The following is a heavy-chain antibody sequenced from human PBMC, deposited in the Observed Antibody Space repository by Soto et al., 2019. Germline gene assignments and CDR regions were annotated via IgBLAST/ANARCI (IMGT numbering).Heavy chain of an antibody. Sequence: LSLTCTVSGGSISSGGYYWSWIRQHPGKGLEWIGYIYYSGSTYYNPSLKSRVTISVDTSKNQFSLKLSSVTAADTAVYYCARDVGKPYNWFDPWGQGTLVTVSS. J-gene: IGHJ5*02. V-gene: IGHV4-31*03. CDR3: ARDVGKPYNWFDP. D-gene: IGHD7-27*01. CDR2: IYYSGST. CDR1: GGSISSGGYY.